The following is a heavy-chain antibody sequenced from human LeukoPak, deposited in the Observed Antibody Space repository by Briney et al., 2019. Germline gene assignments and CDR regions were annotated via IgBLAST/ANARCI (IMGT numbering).Heavy chain of an antibody. Sequence: GASVTVSCKASGYTFTSYDINWVRQATGQGLEWMGWMNPNSGNTGYAQKFQGRVTMTRNTSISTAYMELSSLRSEDTAVYYCAGGWRVAAAGSSLDYWGQGTLVTVSS. CDR1: GYTFTSYD. D-gene: IGHD6-13*01. J-gene: IGHJ4*02. V-gene: IGHV1-8*01. CDR3: AGGWRVAAAGSSLDY. CDR2: MNPNSGNT.